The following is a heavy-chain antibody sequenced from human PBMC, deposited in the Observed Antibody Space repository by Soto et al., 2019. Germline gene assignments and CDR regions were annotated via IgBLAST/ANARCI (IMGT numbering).Heavy chain of an antibody. V-gene: IGHV4-59*01. Sequence: SETLSLTCTVSGGSSSSYYWSWIRQPPGKGLEWIGYIYYSGSTNYNPSLKSRVTISVDTSKNQFSLKLSSVTAADTAVYYCARSAAGIPLHYYYYGMDVWGQGTTVTVSS. J-gene: IGHJ6*02. CDR3: ARSAAGIPLHYYYYGMDV. CDR2: IYYSGST. D-gene: IGHD2-2*02. CDR1: GGSSSSYY.